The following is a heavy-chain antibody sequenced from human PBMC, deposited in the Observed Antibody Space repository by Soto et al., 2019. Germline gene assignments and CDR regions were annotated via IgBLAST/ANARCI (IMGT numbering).Heavy chain of an antibody. Sequence: QVQLQESGPGLVRPSETLSLTCTVSGGSISSDYWGWIRQPPGKGLEWIAYIYYSGSTSYNASLKSRVTISLDTSTKRFSLKLTAVTDADTAVYYCARGRHCTSTSCFGYPSSWFDPWGQGTLVTVSS. D-gene: IGHD2-2*01. CDR2: IYYSGST. CDR3: ARGRHCTSTSCFGYPSSWFDP. V-gene: IGHV4-59*01. J-gene: IGHJ5*02. CDR1: GGSISSDY.